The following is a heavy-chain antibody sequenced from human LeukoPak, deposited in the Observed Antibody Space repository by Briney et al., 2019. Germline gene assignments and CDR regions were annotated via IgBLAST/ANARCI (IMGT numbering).Heavy chain of an antibody. D-gene: IGHD2-15*01. V-gene: IGHV3-30*04. Sequence: GGSLRLSCAASGFTFSSYAMHWVRQAPGKGLQWVAVISYDGSNKYYADSVKGRFTISRDNSKNTVYLQMNSLRADDTAMYYCARPDIVVVISPRGYMDVWAKGTADTVSS. CDR2: ISYDGSNK. CDR3: ARPDIVVVISPRGYMDV. CDR1: GFTFSSYA. J-gene: IGHJ6*03.